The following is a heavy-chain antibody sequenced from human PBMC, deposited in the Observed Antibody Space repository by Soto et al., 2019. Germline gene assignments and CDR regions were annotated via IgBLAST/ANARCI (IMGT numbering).Heavy chain of an antibody. Sequence: GVSLRLSCAASGFTFSSYWMSWVRQAPGKGLEWVANIKQDGSEKYYVDSVKGRFTISRDNAKNSLYLQMNSLRAEDTAVYYCAREGYSYGDAFDIWGQGTMVTVSS. J-gene: IGHJ3*02. D-gene: IGHD5-18*01. CDR2: IKQDGSEK. CDR3: AREGYSYGDAFDI. V-gene: IGHV3-7*03. CDR1: GFTFSSYW.